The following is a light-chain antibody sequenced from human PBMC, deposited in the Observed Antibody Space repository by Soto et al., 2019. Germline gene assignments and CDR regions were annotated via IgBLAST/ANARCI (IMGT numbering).Light chain of an antibody. CDR1: LIINTY. CDR3: QHELT. V-gene: IGKV1-39*01. CDR2: ATS. J-gene: IGKJ4*01. Sequence: DLQMTQSPSSLSASVGDRVTITCRASLIINTYLNWYQQKPGKAPKLLIYATSSLQRGAPSRFSGSESGTDFTLTISSLQPEDFATYFCQHELTFGGGTKVEIK.